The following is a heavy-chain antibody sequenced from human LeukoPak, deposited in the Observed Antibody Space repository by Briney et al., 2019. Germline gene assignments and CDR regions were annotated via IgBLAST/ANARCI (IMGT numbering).Heavy chain of an antibody. CDR1: GFTFSSYG. V-gene: IGHV3-30*02. CDR3: AKSWCATICYGIYD. CDR2: IRYDGSNK. J-gene: IGHJ4*02. Sequence: AGGSLRLSCAASGFTFSSYGMHWVRQAPGKGLEWVAFIRYDGSNKYYADSVKGRFTISRDNSKNTLYLQMNGLRADDTAVYYCAKSWCATICYGIYDWGQGTLVTVS. D-gene: IGHD2-2*01.